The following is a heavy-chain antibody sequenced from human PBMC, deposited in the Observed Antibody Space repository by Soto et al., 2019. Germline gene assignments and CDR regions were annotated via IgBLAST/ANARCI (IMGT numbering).Heavy chain of an antibody. Sequence: QVHLVQSGAEVRKPGASVKVSCKASGYTFSSYAMHWVRQAPGQRLEWMGWINAGYGNTKSSQKFQDRVTISRDTSASTAYMELTSLRSEDTAVYYCARDTGDGTFDFWARETWSPSPQ. CDR1: GYTFSSYA. J-gene: IGHJ4*02. CDR3: ARDTGDGTFDF. V-gene: IGHV1-3*01. D-gene: IGHD7-27*01. CDR2: INAGYGNT.